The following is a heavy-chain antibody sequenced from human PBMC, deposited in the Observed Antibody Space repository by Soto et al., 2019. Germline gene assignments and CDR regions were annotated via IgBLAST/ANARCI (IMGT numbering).Heavy chain of an antibody. V-gene: IGHV4-39*01. J-gene: IGHJ6*03. CDR2: IYYSGST. Sequence: PSETLSLTCTVSGGSISSSSYYWGWIRQPPGKGLEWIGSIYYSGSTYYNPSLKSRVTISVDTSKNQFSLKLSSVTAADTAVYYCARGPLYDFWSGYYPPNYYYYYMDVWGKGTTVTVSS. CDR1: GGSISSSSYY. CDR3: ARGPLYDFWSGYYPPNYYYYYMDV. D-gene: IGHD3-3*01.